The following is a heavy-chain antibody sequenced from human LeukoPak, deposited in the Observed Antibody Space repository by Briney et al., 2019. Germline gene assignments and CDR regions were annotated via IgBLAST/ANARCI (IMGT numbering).Heavy chain of an antibody. CDR1: GFTFSSFA. CDR3: AKIPQVAPVSVPNFDH. Sequence: PGGSLRLSCSASGFTFSSFAMNWVRQAPGKGLECVSIISGYGDTTYYTDSVRGRFTISRDNSKNTLYLQMNSLRAEDTAIYYCAKIPQVAPVSVPNFDHWGQGTLVTVSS. D-gene: IGHD2-21*01. CDR2: ISGYGDTT. J-gene: IGHJ4*02. V-gene: IGHV3-23*01.